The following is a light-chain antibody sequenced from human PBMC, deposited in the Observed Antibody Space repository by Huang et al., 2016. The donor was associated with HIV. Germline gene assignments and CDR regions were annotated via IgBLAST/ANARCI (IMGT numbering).Light chain of an antibody. V-gene: IGKV3-15*01. CDR2: GAS. Sequence: EIVMTQSPATLSVSPGERPTLSCRASQSVTSLAWYQQKPGPTPRLLIYGASTRATGIPARFSGSGSGTDFTLTISSLQSEDFAVYYCQQYNNWPSITFGQGTRLEIK. J-gene: IGKJ5*01. CDR1: QSVTS. CDR3: QQYNNWPSIT.